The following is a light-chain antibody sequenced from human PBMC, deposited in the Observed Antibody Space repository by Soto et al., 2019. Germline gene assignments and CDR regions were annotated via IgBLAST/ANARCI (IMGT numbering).Light chain of an antibody. CDR3: QQYGSSPRT. V-gene: IGKV1-39*01. CDR2: AAS. CDR1: QSISNN. J-gene: IGKJ1*01. Sequence: DIQMTQSPSSLSASPGDRATITCRASQSISNNLNWYQQKPGKAPKFLIYAASSLQTGVPSRFSGSGSGTDFTLTISRLEPEDFAVYYCQQYGSSPRTFGQGTKV.